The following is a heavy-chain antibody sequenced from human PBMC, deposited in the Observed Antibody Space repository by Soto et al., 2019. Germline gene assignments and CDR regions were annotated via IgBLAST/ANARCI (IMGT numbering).Heavy chain of an antibody. J-gene: IGHJ4*02. Sequence: QVQLVESGGGVVQPGRSLRLSCAASGFTFSSYAMHWVRQAPGKGLEWVAVISYDGSNKYYADSVKGRFTISRDNSKNTLYLQMNSLRAEDTAVYYCAKLVGATPGGFDYWGQGTLVTVSS. CDR1: GFTFSSYA. CDR2: ISYDGSNK. D-gene: IGHD1-26*01. V-gene: IGHV3-30*18. CDR3: AKLVGATPGGFDY.